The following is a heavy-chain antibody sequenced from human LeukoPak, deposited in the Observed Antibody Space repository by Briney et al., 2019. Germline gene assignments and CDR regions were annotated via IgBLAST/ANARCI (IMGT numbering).Heavy chain of an antibody. J-gene: IGHJ4*02. CDR1: GYTFTSYG. CDR2: ISAYNGKT. CDR3: ARDDALVATGSFDY. Sequence: ASVKVSCKASGYTFTSYGINWVRQAPGQGLEWMGWISAYNGKTNYAQKLQGRVTMTTDTSTSTAYMELRSLRSDDTAVYYCARDDALVATGSFDYWGQGTLVTVSS. D-gene: IGHD5-12*01. V-gene: IGHV1-18*01.